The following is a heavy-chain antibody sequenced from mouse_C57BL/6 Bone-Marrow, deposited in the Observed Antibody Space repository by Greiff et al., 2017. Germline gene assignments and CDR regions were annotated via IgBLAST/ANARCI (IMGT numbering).Heavy chain of an antibody. CDR3: ARSYSLYFDY. J-gene: IGHJ2*01. Sequence: QVQLQQSGAELAKPGASVKLSCKASGYTFTSYWMHWVKQRPGQGLAWIGYINPSSGYTTYNQKFKDKATLTADKSSSTAYMQLSSLPYEDSAVYYCARSYSLYFDYWGQGTTLTVSS. D-gene: IGHD2-12*01. CDR1: GYTFTSYW. CDR2: INPSSGYT. V-gene: IGHV1-7*01.